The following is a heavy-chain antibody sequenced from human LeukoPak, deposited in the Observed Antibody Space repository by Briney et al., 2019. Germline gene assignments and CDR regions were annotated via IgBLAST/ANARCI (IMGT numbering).Heavy chain of an antibody. CDR3: AKDLGDAFYFDY. J-gene: IGHJ4*02. D-gene: IGHD3-16*01. V-gene: IGHV3-23*01. Sequence: GGSLRLSCAASGFSFNNYAMSWVRQAPGKGLEWVSAISGGGDATKYADSVKGRFTISRDNSKNTLYLQMNSLRAEDTAVYYCAKDLGDAFYFDYWGQGTLVTVSS. CDR1: GFSFNNYA. CDR2: ISGGGDAT.